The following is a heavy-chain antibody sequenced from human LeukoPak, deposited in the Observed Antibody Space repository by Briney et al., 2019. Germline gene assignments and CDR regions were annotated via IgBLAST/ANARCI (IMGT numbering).Heavy chain of an antibody. CDR1: GYSITSGYY. Sequence: PSETLSLTCTVSGYSITSGYYWGWIRQSPGKGLEWIGSIYHSGSTYYNPSLKSRVTISVDTSKNQFSLKLSSVTAADTAVYYCARDRDFYFDYWGQGTLVTVSS. V-gene: IGHV4-38-2*02. CDR3: ARDRDFYFDY. D-gene: IGHD3-10*01. J-gene: IGHJ4*02. CDR2: IYHSGST.